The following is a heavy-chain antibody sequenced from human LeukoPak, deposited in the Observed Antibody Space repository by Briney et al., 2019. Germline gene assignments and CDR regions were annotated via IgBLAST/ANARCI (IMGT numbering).Heavy chain of an antibody. Sequence: SETLSLTCTVSGGSISSSSYYWGWIRQPPGKGLEWIGSIYYSGSTYYNPSLKSRVTISVDTSKNQFSLKLSSVTAADTAVYYCAMWDTAMAKWSAPYAFDIWGQGTMVTVSS. J-gene: IGHJ3*02. CDR3: AMWDTAMAKWSAPYAFDI. D-gene: IGHD5-18*01. CDR1: GGSISSSSYY. V-gene: IGHV4-39*07. CDR2: IYYSGST.